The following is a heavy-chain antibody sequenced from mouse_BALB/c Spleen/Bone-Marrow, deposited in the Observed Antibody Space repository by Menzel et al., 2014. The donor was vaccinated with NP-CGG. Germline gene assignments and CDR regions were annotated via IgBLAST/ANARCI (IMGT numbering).Heavy chain of an antibody. D-gene: IGHD1-1*01. Sequence: EVMLVESGGGLVQPGGSLKLSCAASGFTFSSYGMSWVRQTPDKRLEWVATINNNDGNTYYPDSVKGRFTISRDNAKNTLYLQMSSLKSEDTAMYYCARDNYGSRFDYWGQGTTLTVSS. V-gene: IGHV5-6-3*01. CDR3: ARDNYGSRFDY. J-gene: IGHJ2*01. CDR1: GFTFSSYG. CDR2: INNNDGNT.